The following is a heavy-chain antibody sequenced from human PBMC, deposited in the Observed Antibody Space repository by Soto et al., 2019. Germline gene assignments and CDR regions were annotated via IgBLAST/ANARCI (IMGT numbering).Heavy chain of an antibody. CDR3: ARAYGGNSPYYFDY. CDR1: GGTFSSYA. D-gene: IGHD4-17*01. CDR2: FIPIFGTA. J-gene: IGHJ4*02. V-gene: IGHV1-69*01. Sequence: QVQLVQSGAEVKKPGSSVKVSCKASGGTFSSYAISWVRQAPGQGLEWMGGFIPIFGTANYAQKFQGRVTITADESTSTAYMELSSQRSEDTAVYYCARAYGGNSPYYFDYWGKGTLVTVSS.